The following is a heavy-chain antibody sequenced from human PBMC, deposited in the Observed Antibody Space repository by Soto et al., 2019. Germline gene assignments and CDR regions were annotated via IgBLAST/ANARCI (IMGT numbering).Heavy chain of an antibody. J-gene: IGHJ4*01. CDR1: GFSRTTRTVG. CDR2: MYWDGDK. Sequence: SGPTLVNPTQTLTLTYTFSGFSRTTRTVGVGWVRHPPGEALEWLALMYWDGDKRYNPSLNNRLTIAKDTSNNQVVLTMTNMDPMGTAAYYYVHATSAIFDLWGPGLQGTVAS. CDR3: VHATSAIFDL. V-gene: IGHV2-5*02.